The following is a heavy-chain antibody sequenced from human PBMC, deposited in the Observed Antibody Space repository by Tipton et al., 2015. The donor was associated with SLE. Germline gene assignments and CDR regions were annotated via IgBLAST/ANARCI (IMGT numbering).Heavy chain of an antibody. Sequence: QVQLVQSGAEVKKPGASVKVSCKASGYTFTSYGISWVRQAPGQGLEWMGIINPSGGSTSYAQKFQGRVTMTRDTSTSTVYMELSSLRSEDTAVYYCARVLGYSSSSGWYFDLWGRGTLVTVSS. V-gene: IGHV1-46*01. D-gene: IGHD6-6*01. CDR2: INPSGGST. CDR1: GYTFTSYG. J-gene: IGHJ2*01. CDR3: ARVLGYSSSSGWYFDL.